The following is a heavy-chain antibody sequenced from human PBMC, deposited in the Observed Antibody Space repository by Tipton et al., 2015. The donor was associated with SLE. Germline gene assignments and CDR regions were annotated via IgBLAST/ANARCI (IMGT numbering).Heavy chain of an antibody. CDR3: ARQERDGDGQNSRPFEF. V-gene: IGHV4-39*07. J-gene: IGHJ4*02. Sequence: TLSLTCTVSGASISSIDYYWGWFRQPPGRGLAWIGSIYYTGNTFYNPSLKSRVTISVDTSKDQFSLNLNSVTAADTAVYYCARQERDGDGQNSRPFEFWGQGTLVTVSS. CDR2: IYYTGNT. CDR1: GASISSIDYY. D-gene: IGHD5-24*01.